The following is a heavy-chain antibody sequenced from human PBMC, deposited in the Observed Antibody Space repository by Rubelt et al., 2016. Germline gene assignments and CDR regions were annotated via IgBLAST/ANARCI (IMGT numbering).Heavy chain of an antibody. CDR3: ARDITIFGVVGDAPDY. Sequence: GSGLEWVSYISSSGSTIYYADSVKGRFTISRDNSKNTLYLQMNSLRAEDTAVYYCARDITIFGVVGDAPDYWGQGTLVTVSS. J-gene: IGHJ4*02. CDR2: ISSSGSTI. D-gene: IGHD3-3*01. V-gene: IGHV3-48*01.